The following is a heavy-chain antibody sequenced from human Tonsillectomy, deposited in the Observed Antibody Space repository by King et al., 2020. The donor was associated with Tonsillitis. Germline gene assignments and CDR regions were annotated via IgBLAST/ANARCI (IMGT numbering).Heavy chain of an antibody. CDR1: GFTFSGSA. D-gene: IGHD7-27*01. V-gene: IGHV3-73*01. J-gene: IGHJ4*02. CDR2: IRSKANSYAT. CDR3: TRSETGVFDY. Sequence: VQLVESGGGLVQPGGSLKLSCAASGFTFSGSAMHWVRQASGKGLDWVGRIRSKANSYATAYVASVKGRFTISIDDSKNTAYLQMNSLKTEDTAVYYCTRSETGVFDYWGQGTLVTVSS.